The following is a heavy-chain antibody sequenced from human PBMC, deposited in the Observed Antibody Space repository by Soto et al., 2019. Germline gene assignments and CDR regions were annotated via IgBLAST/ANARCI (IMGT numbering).Heavy chain of an antibody. J-gene: IGHJ5*02. CDR2: IYYSGST. Sequence: SETLSLTCTVSGGSISSYYWSWIRQPPGKVLEWMGYIYYSGSTNYNPSLKSRVTISVYTSKNQFSLNLSSVTAADTAVYYCARGGSYRSNWFDPWGQGTLVTVSS. V-gene: IGHV4-59*01. CDR3: ARGGSYRSNWFDP. D-gene: IGHD3-16*02. CDR1: GGSISSYY.